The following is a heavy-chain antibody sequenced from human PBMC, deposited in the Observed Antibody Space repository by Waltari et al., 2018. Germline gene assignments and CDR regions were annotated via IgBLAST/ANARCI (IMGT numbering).Heavy chain of an antibody. Sequence: QVQLQESGPGLVKPSATLSLTCPVSGGSISSYYWSWIRQPPGKGLEWIGYIYYSGGTNYNPSLKSRVTISVDTSKNQFSLKLSSVTAADTAVYYCARDRRDGYIHNWFDPWGQGTLVTVSS. V-gene: IGHV4-59*01. CDR1: GGSISSYY. CDR2: IYYSGGT. D-gene: IGHD5-12*01. CDR3: ARDRRDGYIHNWFDP. J-gene: IGHJ5*02.